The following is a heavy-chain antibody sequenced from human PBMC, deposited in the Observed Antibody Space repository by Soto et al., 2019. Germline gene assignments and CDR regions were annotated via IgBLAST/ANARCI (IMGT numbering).Heavy chain of an antibody. D-gene: IGHD3-16*01. CDR2: IYYSGST. J-gene: IGHJ3*02. Sequence: SSETLSLTCTVSGGSVSRGSYYWSWIRQPPGKGLEWIGYIYYSGSTNYNPSLKSRVTISVDTSKNQFSLKLSSVTAADTAVYYCARQFAWGTVAFDIWGQGTMVT. CDR3: ARQFAWGTVAFDI. V-gene: IGHV4-61*01. CDR1: GGSVSRGSYY.